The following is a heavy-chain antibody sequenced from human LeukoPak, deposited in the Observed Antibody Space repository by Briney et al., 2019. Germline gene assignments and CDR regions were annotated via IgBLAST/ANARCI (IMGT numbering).Heavy chain of an antibody. V-gene: IGHV1-69*13. CDR2: IIPIFGTA. Sequence: ASVKVSCKASGGTFSSYAISWVRQAPGQGLEWMGGIIPIFGTANYAQKFQGRVTITADESTSTAYMELSSLRSEDTAVYYCARAPIVVVPAAPRDYYCYYGMDVWGQGTTVTVSS. D-gene: IGHD2-2*01. J-gene: IGHJ6*02. CDR1: GGTFSSYA. CDR3: ARAPIVVVPAAPRDYYCYYGMDV.